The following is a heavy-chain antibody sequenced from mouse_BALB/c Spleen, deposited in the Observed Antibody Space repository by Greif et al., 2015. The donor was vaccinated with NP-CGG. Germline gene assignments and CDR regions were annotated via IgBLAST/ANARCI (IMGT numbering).Heavy chain of an antibody. D-gene: IGHD2-1*01. J-gene: IGHJ4*01. CDR1: GFAFSSYD. V-gene: IGHV5-12-1*01. CDR3: ASLYGTLNLYYYAMDY. Sequence: EVKVVESGGGLVKPGGSLKLSCAASGFAFSSYDMSWVRQTPEKRLEWVAYISSGGGSTYYPDTVKGRFTISRDNAKNTLYLQMSSLKSEDTAMYYCASLYGTLNLYYYAMDYWGQGTSVTVSS. CDR2: ISSGGGST.